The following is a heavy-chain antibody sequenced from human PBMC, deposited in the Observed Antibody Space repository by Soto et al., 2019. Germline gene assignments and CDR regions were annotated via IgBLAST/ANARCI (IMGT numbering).Heavy chain of an antibody. J-gene: IGHJ4*02. V-gene: IGHV3-23*01. CDR1: GFIFSNFA. CDR3: AKAAMYSSPFDS. D-gene: IGHD2-2*01. CDR2: IAGGGGSA. Sequence: GGSLRLSCTASGFIFSNFAMTWVRQAPGRGLERVAKIAGGGGSAFYADSVKGRFTISRDNSKNTLYLQMDSLRDEDMAVYYCAKAAMYSSPFDSRGQGALVTVSS.